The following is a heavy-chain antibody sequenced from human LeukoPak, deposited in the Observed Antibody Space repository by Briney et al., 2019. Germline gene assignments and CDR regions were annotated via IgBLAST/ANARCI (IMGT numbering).Heavy chain of an antibody. CDR1: GYSFTIYL. V-gene: IGHV1-18*01. Sequence: ASVTVSCTASGYSFTIYLISWVRQVPGQELEWMGWICVHNGNTDYAQKFKDRVTLTTDTSSSTAYMELGSLTSDDTAVYFCARIWAEFQLVSDFWGQGTLVTVSP. CDR3: ARIWAEFQLVSDF. J-gene: IGHJ4*02. D-gene: IGHD6-13*01. CDR2: ICVHNGNT.